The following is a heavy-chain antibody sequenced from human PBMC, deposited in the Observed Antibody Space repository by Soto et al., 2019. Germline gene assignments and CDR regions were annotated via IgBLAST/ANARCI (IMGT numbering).Heavy chain of an antibody. CDR3: ARDLGAYSSGPNYYYYVMDV. D-gene: IGHD6-19*01. J-gene: IGHJ6*02. V-gene: IGHV6-1*01. Sequence: PSQTLSLTCAISGDSVSSNSAAWNWIRQSPSRGLEWLGRTYYRSKWYNDYAVSVKSRITINPDTSKNQFPLQLNSVTPEDTAVYYCARDLGAYSSGPNYYYYVMDVWGQGTTVTVAS. CDR1: GDSVSSNSAA. CDR2: TYYRSKWYN.